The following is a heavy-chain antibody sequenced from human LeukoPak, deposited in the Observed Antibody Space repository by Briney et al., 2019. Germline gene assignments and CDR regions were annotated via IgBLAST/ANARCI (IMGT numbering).Heavy chain of an antibody. CDR1: GYTFTGYC. J-gene: IGHJ4*02. D-gene: IGHD1-1*01. V-gene: IGHV1-2*02. CDR3: ARVTTGTIGY. CDR2: INPNSGGT. Sequence: ASVKVSCKASGYTFTGYCMHWVRQAPGQGLEWMGWINPNSGGTNYAQKFQGRVTMTRDTSISTAYMELSRLRSDDTAVYYCARVTTGTIGYWGQGTLVTVSS.